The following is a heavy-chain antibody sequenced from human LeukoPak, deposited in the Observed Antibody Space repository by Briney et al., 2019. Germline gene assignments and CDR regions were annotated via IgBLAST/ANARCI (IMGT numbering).Heavy chain of an antibody. J-gene: IGHJ4*02. CDR1: GYTFTGYY. D-gene: IGHD6-19*01. CDR3: ARDLGSRSRLGWDMMGSGWPREFDY. Sequence: GASVKVSCKASGYTFTGYYMHWVRQAPGQGLEWMGWINPNSGGTNYAQKFQGRVTMTRDTSISTAYMELSRLRSDDTAVYYCARDLGSRSRLGWDMMGSGWPREFDYWGQGTLVTVSS. CDR2: INPNSGGT. V-gene: IGHV1-2*02.